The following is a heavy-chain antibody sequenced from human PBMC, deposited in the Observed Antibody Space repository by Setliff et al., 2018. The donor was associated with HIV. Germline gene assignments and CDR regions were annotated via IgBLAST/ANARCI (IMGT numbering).Heavy chain of an antibody. CDR2: IYYSGST. D-gene: IGHD3-3*02. CDR3: ARGLATADS. CDR1: GGSISSSSYY. Sequence: SETLPLTCTVSGGSISSSSYYWGWIRQPPGKGLEWIGSIYYSGSTNYNPSLGSRVTISIDTSKNQFSLKLNSVTAADTAVYYCARGLATADSWGQGTLVTVSS. V-gene: IGHV4-39*07. J-gene: IGHJ5*01.